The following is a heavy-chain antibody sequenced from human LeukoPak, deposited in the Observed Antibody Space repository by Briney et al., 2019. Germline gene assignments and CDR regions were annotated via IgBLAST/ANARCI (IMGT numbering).Heavy chain of an antibody. Sequence: GGSLRLSCAASGVTFSSYAMSWGREAPGEGVEWGSAISGSGGSTYYADSVKGRFTISRDNSKNTLYLQMNSLRAEATAVYYCAKEVLWSLGPHFDYWGQGTLVTVSS. CDR1: GVTFSSYA. V-gene: IGHV3-23*01. J-gene: IGHJ4*02. CDR3: AKEVLWSLGPHFDY. D-gene: IGHD3-10*01. CDR2: ISGSGGST.